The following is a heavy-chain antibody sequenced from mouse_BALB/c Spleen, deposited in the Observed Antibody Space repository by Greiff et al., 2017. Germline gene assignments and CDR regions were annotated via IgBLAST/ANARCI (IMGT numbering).Heavy chain of an antibody. V-gene: IGHV5-12-1*01. CDR1: GFAFSSYD. CDR2: ISSGGSST. CDR3: TRDREAMDY. J-gene: IGHJ4*01. D-gene: IGHD3-1*01. Sequence: EVMLVESGGGLVKPGGSLKLSCAASGFAFSSYDMSWVRQTPEKRLEWVAYISSGGSSTYYPDTVKGRFTISRDNAKNTLYLQMSSLKSEDTAMYYCTRDREAMDYWGQGTSVTVSS.